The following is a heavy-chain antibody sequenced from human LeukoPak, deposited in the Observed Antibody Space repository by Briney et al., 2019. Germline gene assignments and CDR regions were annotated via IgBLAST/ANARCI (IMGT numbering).Heavy chain of an antibody. V-gene: IGHV3-23*01. CDR3: AKGQRGYSYGWESALFDY. CDR2: ISGSGDNT. Sequence: GGSLRLSRAASGFTFSTFAMIWVRQAPGKGLEWVSGISGSGDNTYYADSVKGRFTISRDNSRNTLYLQMNSLRAEDTAVYYCAKGQRGYSYGWESALFDYWGQGTLVTVSS. J-gene: IGHJ4*02. D-gene: IGHD5-18*01. CDR1: GFTFSTFA.